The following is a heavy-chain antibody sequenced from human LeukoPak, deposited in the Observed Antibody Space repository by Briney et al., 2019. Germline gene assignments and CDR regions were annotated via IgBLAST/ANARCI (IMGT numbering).Heavy chain of an antibody. CDR1: GFTFSSYS. CDR2: ISSSSSYI. Sequence: GGSLRLSCAASGFTFSSYSMNWVRQAPGKGLEWVSSISSSSSYIYYADSVKGRFTISRDNAKNSPYLQMNSLRAEDTAVYYCARAVQGFWSGPLWGKGTTVTVSS. CDR3: ARAVQGFWSGPL. J-gene: IGHJ6*04. V-gene: IGHV3-21*01. D-gene: IGHD3-3*01.